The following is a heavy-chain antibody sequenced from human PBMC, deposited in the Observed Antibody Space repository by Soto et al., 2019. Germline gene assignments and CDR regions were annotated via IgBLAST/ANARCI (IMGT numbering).Heavy chain of an antibody. CDR1: GGTFSSYA. CDR3: ARGTFDYYYYGVDV. Sequence: ASVKVSCKASGGTFSSYAISWVRQAPGQGLEWMGGIIPIFGTANYAQKFQGRVTITADKSTSTAYMELSSLRSEDTAVYYCARGTFDYYYYGVDVWGQGTTVTVS. D-gene: IGHD3-16*01. CDR2: IIPIFGTA. J-gene: IGHJ6*02. V-gene: IGHV1-69*06.